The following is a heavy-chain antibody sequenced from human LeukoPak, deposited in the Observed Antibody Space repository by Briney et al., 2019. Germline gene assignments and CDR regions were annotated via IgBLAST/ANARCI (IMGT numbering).Heavy chain of an antibody. J-gene: IGHJ4*02. CDR1: GFTFDDYA. D-gene: IGHD5-12*01. Sequence: PGGPLRLSCAASGFTFDDYAMHWVRQAPGKGLEWVSAISGSGGSTYYADSVKGRFTISRDNSKNTLYLQMNSLGAEDTAVYYCAKLPEPPIWPGYGEFDYWGQGTLVTVSS. V-gene: IGHV3-23*01. CDR3: AKLPEPPIWPGYGEFDY. CDR2: ISGSGGST.